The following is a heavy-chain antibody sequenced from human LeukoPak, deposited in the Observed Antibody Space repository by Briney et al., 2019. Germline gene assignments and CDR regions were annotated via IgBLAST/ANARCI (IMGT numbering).Heavy chain of an antibody. Sequence: PGGSLRLSCAASGFTFSTYAMSWVRQSPGKGLEWVSAISGSDAGTYYADSVKGRFTISRDNSKNTLYLQMNSLRAEDTAAYYCAKWGWGYYYDSSGYYGFDYWGQGTLVTVSS. CDR2: ISGSDAGT. V-gene: IGHV3-23*01. CDR1: GFTFSTYA. J-gene: IGHJ4*02. D-gene: IGHD3-22*01. CDR3: AKWGWGYYYDSSGYYGFDY.